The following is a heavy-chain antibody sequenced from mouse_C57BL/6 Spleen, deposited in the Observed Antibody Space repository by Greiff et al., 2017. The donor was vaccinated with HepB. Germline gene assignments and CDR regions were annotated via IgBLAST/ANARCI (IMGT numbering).Heavy chain of an antibody. D-gene: IGHD4-1*01. CDR2: ISSGSSTI. CDR3: ARVDWDWYFDV. Sequence: EVMLVESGGGLVKPGGSLKLSCAASGFTFSDYGMHWVRQAPEKGLEWVAYISSGSSTIYYADTVKGRFTISRDNAKNPLFLQMTSLRSEDTAMYYCARVDWDWYFDVWGTGTTVTVSS. CDR1: GFTFSDYG. V-gene: IGHV5-17*01. J-gene: IGHJ1*03.